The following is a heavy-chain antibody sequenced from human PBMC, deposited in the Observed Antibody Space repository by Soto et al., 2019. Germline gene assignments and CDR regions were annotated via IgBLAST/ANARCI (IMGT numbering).Heavy chain of an antibody. D-gene: IGHD3-22*01. CDR1: GFTFSSYD. V-gene: IGHV3-13*04. J-gene: IGHJ4*02. CDR3: ARAIGPTLFDY. Sequence: ESGGGLVQPGGSLRLSCSASGFTFSSYDMHWVRQGTGKGLEWVSAIGTTGDTYYAGSMKGRFTISRENAKNSLYLQMNSLRAGDTAIYFCARAIGPTLFDYWGQGTLVTVSS. CDR2: IGTTGDT.